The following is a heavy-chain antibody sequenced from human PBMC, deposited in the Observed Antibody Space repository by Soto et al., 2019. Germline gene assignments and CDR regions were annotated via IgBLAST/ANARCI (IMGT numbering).Heavy chain of an antibody. CDR2: VSHPVRTA. CDR1: GVSFNNNG. CDR3: ASVLYYGSGSYSPYGMDV. V-gene: IGHV1-69*01. D-gene: IGHD3-10*01. Sequence: QVQLLQSGAEVKKPGSSVKVSCKTSGVSFNNNGIGWVRQAPGHGLEWRGGVSHPVRTANYARKFQGIIPITADASTVTVNLYLSSLTSEATAQYYCASVLYYGSGSYSPYGMDVWGQGTTVTVSS. J-gene: IGHJ6*02.